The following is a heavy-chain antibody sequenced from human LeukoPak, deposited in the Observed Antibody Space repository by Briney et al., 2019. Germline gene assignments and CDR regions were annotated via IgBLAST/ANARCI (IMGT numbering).Heavy chain of an antibody. J-gene: IGHJ3*02. Sequence: GASVKVSCKASGYTFTSYYMHWVRQAPGQGLEGVGWLNPNSGGTNYAQKPQGRVTMARDTSISTAYMELSRLRSDDTAVYYCARPFYYYDSSGYPHDAFDIWGQGTMVTVSS. CDR1: GYTFTSYY. CDR3: ARPFYYYDSSGYPHDAFDI. CDR2: LNPNSGGT. V-gene: IGHV1-2*02. D-gene: IGHD3-22*01.